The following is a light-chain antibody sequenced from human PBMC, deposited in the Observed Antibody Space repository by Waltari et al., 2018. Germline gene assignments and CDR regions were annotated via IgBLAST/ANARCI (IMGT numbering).Light chain of an antibody. V-gene: IGLV1-47*01. J-gene: IGLJ3*02. Sequence: QSVLTQPPSASGTPGQRVTISCSGSRSNIGSNYIFWYQQLPGTAPKLLIYRSDQGPSGVPDRFSGSKSGTSASLAISGLRSEDEADYYCAAWDDRLRGRVFGGGTKLTVL. CDR1: RSNIGSNY. CDR3: AAWDDRLRGRV. CDR2: RSD.